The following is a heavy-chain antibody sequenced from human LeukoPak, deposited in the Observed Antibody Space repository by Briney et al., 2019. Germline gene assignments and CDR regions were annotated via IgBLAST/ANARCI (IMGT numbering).Heavy chain of an antibody. CDR3: AKGPYCSGGSCFFSPFDY. J-gene: IGHJ4*02. D-gene: IGHD2-15*01. CDR1: GFTLSSYG. Sequence: PGGSLRLSCAASGFTLSSYGMHWVRQAPGKGLEWVAVISYDGSNNYYADSVKGRFTISRDNSKNTLYLQMNSLRAEDTAVYYCAKGPYCSGGSCFFSPFDYWGQGTLVTVSS. V-gene: IGHV3-30*18. CDR2: ISYDGSNN.